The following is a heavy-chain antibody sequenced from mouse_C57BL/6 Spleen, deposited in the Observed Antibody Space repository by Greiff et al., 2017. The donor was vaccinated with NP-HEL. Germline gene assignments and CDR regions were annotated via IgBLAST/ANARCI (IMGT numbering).Heavy chain of an antibody. CDR3: AKRDSSGSYFDY. V-gene: IGHV1-59*01. D-gene: IGHD3-2*02. CDR1: GYTFTSYW. J-gene: IGHJ2*01. CDR2: IDPSDSYT. Sequence: VQLQQPGAELVRPGTSVKLSCKASGYTFTSYWMHWVKQRPGQGLEWIGVIDPSDSYTNYNQKFKGKATLTVDTSSSTAYMQLSSLTSEDSAVYYCAKRDSSGSYFDYWGQGTTLTVSS.